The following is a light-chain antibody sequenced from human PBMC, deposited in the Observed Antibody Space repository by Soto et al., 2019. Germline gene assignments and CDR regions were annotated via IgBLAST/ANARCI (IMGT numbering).Light chain of an antibody. V-gene: IGKV1-5*01. CDR2: DAS. Sequence: DIQMTQSPSTLPASVGARVTIPARPSQSISSWLAWYQPKPGKAPKLLIYDASSLESGVPSRFSGSGSGTEFTLTISSLQPDDFATYYCQQYNSYSLLTFGGGTKVDI. CDR3: QQYNSYSLLT. J-gene: IGKJ4*01. CDR1: QSISSW.